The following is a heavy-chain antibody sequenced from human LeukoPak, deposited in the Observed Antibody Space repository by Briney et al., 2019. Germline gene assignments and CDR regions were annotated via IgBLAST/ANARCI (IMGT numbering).Heavy chain of an antibody. Sequence: ASVKVSCKASGYTFTSYYMHWVRQAPGQGLEWMGIINPSGGGTSYAQKFQGRVTMTRDMSTSTVYMELRSLRSDDTAVYYCARDNVERSFDPWGQGTLVTVSS. CDR3: ARDNVERSFDP. V-gene: IGHV1-46*01. CDR1: GYTFTSYY. J-gene: IGHJ5*02. D-gene: IGHD1-1*01. CDR2: INPSGGGT.